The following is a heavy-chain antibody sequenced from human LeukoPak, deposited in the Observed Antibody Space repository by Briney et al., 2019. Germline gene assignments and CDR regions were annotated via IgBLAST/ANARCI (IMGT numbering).Heavy chain of an antibody. Sequence: ASVKVSCKASGYTFTGYYMHWVRQAPGQGLEWMGWINPNSGGTNYAQKFQGRVTMTRDTSISTAYMELSRLRSDDTAVYYCARDGFGGSSWNYYYYYGMDVWGQGTTVTVSS. CDR3: ARDGFGGSSWNYYYYYGMDV. J-gene: IGHJ6*02. D-gene: IGHD6-13*01. CDR1: GYTFTGYY. V-gene: IGHV1-2*02. CDR2: INPNSGGT.